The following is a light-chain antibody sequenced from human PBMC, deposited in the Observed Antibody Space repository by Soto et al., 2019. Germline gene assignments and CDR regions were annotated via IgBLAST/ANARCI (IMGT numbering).Light chain of an antibody. CDR3: QQYDT. CDR1: QSVSSSD. J-gene: IGKJ2*01. V-gene: IGKV3-20*01. Sequence: IVWTQSPGTLDLSPGERATLSCRARQSVSSSDLAWYQHKPGQAPRLLIYRASSRATGIPDRFSGSGSGTDFTLTISRLEHEDVAVYYCQQYDTFGQGTKLEI. CDR2: RAS.